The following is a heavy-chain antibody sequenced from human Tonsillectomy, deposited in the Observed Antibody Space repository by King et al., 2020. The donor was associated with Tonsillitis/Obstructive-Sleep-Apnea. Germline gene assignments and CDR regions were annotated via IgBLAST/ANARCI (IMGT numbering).Heavy chain of an antibody. D-gene: IGHD1-26*01. Sequence: VQLQESGPGLVKPSETLSLTCTVSGGSISRYYWTWIRQPPGKGLEWIGYIYHSGSTNYNPSFKSRVTISLDTSKNQFSLQLSYVTAADTAVYYCARESGSYSGYWGQGTLVTVAS. J-gene: IGHJ4*02. CDR1: GGSISRYY. CDR3: ARESGSYSGY. V-gene: IGHV4-59*01. CDR2: IYHSGST.